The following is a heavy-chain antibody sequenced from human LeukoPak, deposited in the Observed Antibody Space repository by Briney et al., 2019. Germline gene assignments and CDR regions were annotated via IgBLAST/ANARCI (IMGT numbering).Heavy chain of an antibody. CDR3: ARAPVGYCTNGVCYRGYYYYCMDV. CDR1: GYTFTGYY. CDR2: INPNSGGT. Sequence: ASVKVSCKASGYTFTGYYMHWVRQAPGQGLEWMGWINPNSGGTNYAQKFQGRVTMTRDRSISTAYMELSRLRSDDTAVYYCARAPVGYCTNGVCYRGYYYYCMDVWGKGTTVTVSS. J-gene: IGHJ6*03. D-gene: IGHD2-8*01. V-gene: IGHV1-2*02.